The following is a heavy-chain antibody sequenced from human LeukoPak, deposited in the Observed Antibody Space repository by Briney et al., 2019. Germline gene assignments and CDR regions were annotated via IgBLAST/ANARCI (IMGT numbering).Heavy chain of an antibody. CDR2: ISGSGGST. J-gene: IGHJ4*02. V-gene: IGHV3-23*01. CDR1: GFTFSSYA. D-gene: IGHD3-10*01. Sequence: PGGSLRLSCAASGFTFSSYAMSWVRQAPGKGLEWVSAISGSGGSTYYADSVKGRFTISRDNSKNTLYLQMNSLRAEDTAVYYCAKEGVLLWFGELYFFDYWGQGTLVTVSS. CDR3: AKEGVLLWFGELYFFDY.